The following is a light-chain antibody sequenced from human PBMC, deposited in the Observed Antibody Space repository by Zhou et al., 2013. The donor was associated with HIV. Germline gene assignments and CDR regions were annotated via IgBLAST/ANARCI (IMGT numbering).Light chain of an antibody. CDR3: QQANSFPWT. V-gene: IGKV1-8*01. CDR2: AAS. Sequence: AIRMTQSPSSFSASTGDRVTITCRASQGISSYLAWYQQKPGKAPKLLIYAASSLQSGVPSRFSGSGSGTEFTLTISSLQPEDFATYYCQQANSFPWTFGQGTKVEV. CDR1: QGISSY. J-gene: IGKJ1*01.